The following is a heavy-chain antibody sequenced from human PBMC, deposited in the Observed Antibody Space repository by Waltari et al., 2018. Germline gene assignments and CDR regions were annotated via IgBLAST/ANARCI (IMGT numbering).Heavy chain of an antibody. CDR1: GYRFTNYW. CDR3: ARLSRYGIAIRPDVIDY. D-gene: IGHD6-6*01. CDR2: IYLSDSDT. J-gene: IGHJ4*02. V-gene: IGHV5-51*01. Sequence: EVQLVQSGAEVKKPGESLKISCKGSGYRFTNYWIGWVRQMPGNGLEWMGIIYLSDSDTTYGPSFQGQVTIAADKSTNTAYLQWSSLKASDTAMYYCARLSRYGIAIRPDVIDYWGQGTLVTVAS.